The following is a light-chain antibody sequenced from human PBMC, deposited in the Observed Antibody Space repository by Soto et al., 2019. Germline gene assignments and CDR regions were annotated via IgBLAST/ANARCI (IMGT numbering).Light chain of an antibody. J-gene: IGKJ4*01. V-gene: IGKV3-15*01. Sequence: EIVMTQSPATLSVSPGERATLSCRASQSVSGNLAWYQQRPGQAPRLLIYGASTRATGIPARFSGSGSGTEFNLTISSLQSEDFAVYYCQQYNNWPPLTFGGGTKVEIK. CDR2: GAS. CDR1: QSVSGN. CDR3: QQYNNWPPLT.